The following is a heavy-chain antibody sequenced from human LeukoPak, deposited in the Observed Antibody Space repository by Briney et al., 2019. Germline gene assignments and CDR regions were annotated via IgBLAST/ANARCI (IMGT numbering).Heavy chain of an antibody. CDR3: ARGLRGDTAMGSNWFDP. CDR1: GYSIRSGYY. D-gene: IGHD5-18*01. J-gene: IGHJ5*02. Sequence: SETLSLTCAVSGYSIRSGYYWGWIRQPPGKGLEWIGSIYHSGSTYYNPSLKSRVTISVDTSKNQFSLKLSSVTAADTAVYYCARGLRGDTAMGSNWFDPWGQGTLVTVSS. CDR2: IYHSGST. V-gene: IGHV4-38-2*01.